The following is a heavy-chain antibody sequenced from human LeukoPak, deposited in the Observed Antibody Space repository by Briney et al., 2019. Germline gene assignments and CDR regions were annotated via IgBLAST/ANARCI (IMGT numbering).Heavy chain of an antibody. D-gene: IGHD5-12*01. Sequence: GGSLRLSCAASGFTFSSYGMTWVRQAPGKGLEWVSTISGSGGSTYYADSVKGRFTISRDNSKNTLYLQMNSLRAEDTAVYYCAKEGGASRFDYWGQGTLVTVSS. CDR1: GFTFSSYG. CDR3: AKEGGASRFDY. V-gene: IGHV3-23*01. J-gene: IGHJ4*02. CDR2: ISGSGGST.